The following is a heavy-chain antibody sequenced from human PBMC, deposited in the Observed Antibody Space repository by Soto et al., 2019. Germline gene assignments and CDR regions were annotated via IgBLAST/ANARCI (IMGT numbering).Heavy chain of an antibody. CDR1: GFTFTDYY. V-gene: IGHV3-30*18. CDR2: ISYDGSNK. J-gene: IGHJ1*01. D-gene: IGHD3-22*01. Sequence: GGSLRFSCVASGFTFTDYYMSWIRQTPGKGLEWVAVISYDGSNKYYADSVKGRFTISRDNSKNTLYLQMNSLRAEDTAVYYCAKERYYYDSSGYEYFQHWGQGTLVTVSS. CDR3: AKERYYYDSSGYEYFQH.